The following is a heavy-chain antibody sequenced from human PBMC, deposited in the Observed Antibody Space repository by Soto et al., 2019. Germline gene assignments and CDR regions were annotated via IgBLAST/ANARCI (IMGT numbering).Heavy chain of an antibody. Sequence: GGSLRLSCAASGFTFSSYAMSWVRQAPGKGLEWVSAISGSGGSTYYADSVKGRFTISRDNSKNTLFLEMNSLRVEDTAVYYCAKRLFAIVVVGGYDIWGQGTKVTVSS. CDR1: GFTFSSYA. D-gene: IGHD5-18*01. CDR3: AKRLFAIVVVGGYDI. V-gene: IGHV3-23*01. CDR2: ISGSGGST. J-gene: IGHJ3*02.